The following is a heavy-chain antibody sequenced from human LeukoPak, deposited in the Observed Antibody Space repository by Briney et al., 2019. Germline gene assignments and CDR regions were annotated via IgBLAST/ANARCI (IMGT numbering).Heavy chain of an antibody. Sequence: GTSLRLSCAASGFTFTIHGLHWVRQAPGKGLEWVALIWYDGSKKVYVDSVEGRFTISRDDTKNTLYLQMNSLRDEDTAVYYCARDLGNFDRGGSYFDYWGQGTLVTVSS. V-gene: IGHV3-33*01. CDR1: GFTFTIHG. CDR3: ARDLGNFDRGGSYFDY. CDR2: IWYDGSKK. D-gene: IGHD4-23*01. J-gene: IGHJ4*02.